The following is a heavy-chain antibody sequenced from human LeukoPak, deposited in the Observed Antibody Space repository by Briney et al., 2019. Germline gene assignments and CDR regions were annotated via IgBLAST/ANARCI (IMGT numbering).Heavy chain of an antibody. Sequence: GGSPRLSCAASGFTVSSYAMSWVRQAPGKGLEWVSAISGSGGSTYYADSVKGRFTISRDNSKNTLYLQMNSLRAEDTAVYYCAFRDIVVVVAATAFDYWGQGTLVTVSS. J-gene: IGHJ4*02. CDR1: GFTVSSYA. V-gene: IGHV3-23*01. D-gene: IGHD2-15*01. CDR3: AFRDIVVVVAATAFDY. CDR2: ISGSGGST.